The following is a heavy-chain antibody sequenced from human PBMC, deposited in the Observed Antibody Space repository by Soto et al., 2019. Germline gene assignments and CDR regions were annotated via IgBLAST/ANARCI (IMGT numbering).Heavy chain of an antibody. D-gene: IGHD3-22*01. CDR1: GFTFSSYG. J-gene: IGHJ4*02. CDR2: ISYDGSNK. Sequence: PGGSLRLSCAASGFTFSSYGMHWVRQAPGKGLEWVAVISYDGSNKYYADSVKGRFTISRDNSKNTLYLQMNSLRAEDTAVYYCEKDHLYDSSGTGYWGQGTLVTVSS. CDR3: EKDHLYDSSGTGY. V-gene: IGHV3-30*18.